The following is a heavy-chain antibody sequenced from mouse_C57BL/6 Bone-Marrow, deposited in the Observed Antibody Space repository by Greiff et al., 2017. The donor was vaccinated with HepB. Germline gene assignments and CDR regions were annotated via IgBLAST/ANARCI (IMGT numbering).Heavy chain of an antibody. Sequence: EVKVEESGGGLVQPGGSMKLSCVASGFTFSNYWMNWVRQSPEKGLEWVAQIRLKSDNYATHYAESVKGRFTISRDDSKSSVYLQMNNLRAEDTGIYYCTTYYSKEAMDYWGQGTSVTVSS. D-gene: IGHD2-5*01. V-gene: IGHV6-3*01. J-gene: IGHJ4*01. CDR3: TTYYSKEAMDY. CDR1: GFTFSNYW. CDR2: IRLKSDNYAT.